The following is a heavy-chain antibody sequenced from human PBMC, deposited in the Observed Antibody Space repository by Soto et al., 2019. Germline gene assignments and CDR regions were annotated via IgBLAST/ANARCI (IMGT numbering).Heavy chain of an antibody. CDR2: IDPSDSYT. CDR3: ARHSEYYDSSGYYPY. D-gene: IGHD3-22*01. J-gene: IGHJ4*02. CDR1: GYSFTSYW. Sequence: PGESLKISCKGSGYSFTSYWISWVRQMPGKGLEWMGRIDPSDSYTNYSPSFQGHVTISADKSISTAYLQWSSLKASDTAMYYCARHSEYYDSSGYYPYWGQGTLVTVS. V-gene: IGHV5-10-1*01.